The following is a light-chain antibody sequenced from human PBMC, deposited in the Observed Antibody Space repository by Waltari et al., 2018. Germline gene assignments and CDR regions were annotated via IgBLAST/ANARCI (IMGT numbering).Light chain of an antibody. Sequence: QSALTQPASVSGSRGQSITISCTKTSGDLGIVSWYQQHPGKAPKLIISEVSKRPSGISYRFSGSKSGNTASLTISGLQAEDEADYYCCSYVGGNTYIMLGGGTKVTVL. CDR3: CSYVGGNTYIM. V-gene: IGLV2-23*02. CDR1: SGDLGI. CDR2: EVS. J-gene: IGLJ3*02.